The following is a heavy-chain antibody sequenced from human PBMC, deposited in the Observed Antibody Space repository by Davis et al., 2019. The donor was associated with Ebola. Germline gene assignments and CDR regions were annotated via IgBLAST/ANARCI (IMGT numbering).Heavy chain of an antibody. CDR3: ARDEVVVAATGWFDP. CDR2: INSDGSST. Sequence: GESLKISCVASGFTLSSHWMHWVRQAPGKGLVWVSRINSDGSSTTYADSVKGRFTISRDNAKNSLYLQMNSLRAEDTAVYYCARDEVVVAATGWFDPWGQGTLVTVSS. D-gene: IGHD2-15*01. J-gene: IGHJ5*02. CDR1: GFTLSSHW. V-gene: IGHV3-74*01.